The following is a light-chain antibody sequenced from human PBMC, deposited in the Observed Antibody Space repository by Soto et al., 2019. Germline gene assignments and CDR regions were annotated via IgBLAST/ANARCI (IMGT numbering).Light chain of an antibody. CDR2: DAS. CDR3: QQRTHWPT. J-gene: IGKJ3*01. CDR1: QSFSSTY. Sequence: EIVLTQSPGTLSLSPGERATLSCRASQSFSSTYLAWYQQKPGQAPRLLIYDASNRATGIPARFSGSGSGTDFTLTISRLEPEDFAVYFCQQRTHWPTFGPGTKVDIK. V-gene: IGKV3-11*01.